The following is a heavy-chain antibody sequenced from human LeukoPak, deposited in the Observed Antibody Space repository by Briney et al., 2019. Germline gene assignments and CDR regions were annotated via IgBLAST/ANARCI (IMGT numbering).Heavy chain of an antibody. J-gene: IGHJ3*02. D-gene: IGHD2-2*01. V-gene: IGHV1-2*02. CDR2: INPNSGGT. Sequence: ASVKVSCKASGYTFTGYYMHWVRQAPGQGLEWMGWINPNSGGTNYAQKFQGRVTMTRDTSISTAYMELSRLRSDDTAVYYCARVVVPAAILDAFDIWGQGTMVTVSP. CDR3: ARVVVPAAILDAFDI. CDR1: GYTFTGYY.